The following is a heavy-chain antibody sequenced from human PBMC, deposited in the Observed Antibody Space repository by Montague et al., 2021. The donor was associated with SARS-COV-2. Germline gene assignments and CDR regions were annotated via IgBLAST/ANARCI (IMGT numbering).Heavy chain of an antibody. CDR2: IYYSGST. CDR3: ARGVSYYDFWGGYDYGMGV. J-gene: IGHJ6*02. D-gene: IGHD3-3*01. CDR1: GGPISSYY. V-gene: IGHV4-59*01. Sequence: SETLSLTCTVSGGPISSYYWSWIRQPPGKGLEWIGYIYYSGSTNYNPSLKSRVTISVDMSKNQFSLKLSSVTAADTAVYYCARGVSYYDFWGGYDYGMGVWGQGTTVTVSS.